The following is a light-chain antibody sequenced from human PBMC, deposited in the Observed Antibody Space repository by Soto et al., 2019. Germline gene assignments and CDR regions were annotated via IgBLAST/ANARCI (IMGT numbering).Light chain of an antibody. V-gene: IGKV1-13*02. CDR3: QQYYRSSIT. CDR2: DAS. Sequence: AIQMTQSPSSLSASVGDRFTISCRASQGIGNALGWYQKKPGKAPKLLIYDASTLERGVPSRLSGTGYGTELTITISSMKNDDFETYYCQQYYRSSITFGHGTRLEIK. CDR1: QGIGNA. J-gene: IGKJ5*01.